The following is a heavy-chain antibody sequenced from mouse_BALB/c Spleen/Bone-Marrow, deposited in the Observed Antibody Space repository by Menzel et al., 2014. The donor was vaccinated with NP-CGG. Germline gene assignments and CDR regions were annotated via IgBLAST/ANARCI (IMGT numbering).Heavy chain of an antibody. Sequence: EVKLMESGAELVKPGASVKLSCTASGFNIKDTYMHWVKQRPEQGLEWIGRIDPANGNTKYDPKFQGKATITADTSSNTAYLQLSSLTSEDTAVYYCARYDYGWYFYVWGAGTTVTASS. V-gene: IGHV14-3*02. J-gene: IGHJ1*01. CDR1: GFNIKDTY. CDR3: ARYDYGWYFYV. CDR2: IDPANGNT. D-gene: IGHD1-1*01.